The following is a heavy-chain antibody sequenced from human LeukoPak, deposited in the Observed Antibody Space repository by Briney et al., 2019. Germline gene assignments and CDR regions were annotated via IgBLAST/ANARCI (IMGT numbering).Heavy chain of an antibody. CDR2: INHSGST. Sequence: SSETLSLTCAVYGGSFSGYYWSWIRQPPGKGLEWIGEINHSGSTNCNPSLKSRVTISVDTSKNQFSLKLSSVTAADTAVYYCARGRQGATYFDYWGQGTLVTVSS. V-gene: IGHV4-34*01. J-gene: IGHJ4*02. CDR1: GGSFSGYY. CDR3: ARGRQGATYFDY. D-gene: IGHD1-26*01.